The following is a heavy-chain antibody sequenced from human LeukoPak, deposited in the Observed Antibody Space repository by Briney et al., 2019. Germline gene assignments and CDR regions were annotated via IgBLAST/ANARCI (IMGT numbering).Heavy chain of an antibody. V-gene: IGHV4-59*11. CDR2: IYYSGST. CDR3: ARGGPHPPKFDY. Sequence: SETLSLTCTVSGGSISSHYWSWIRQPPGKGLEWIGCIYYSGSTNYNPSLKSRVTISVDTSKNQFSLKLSSVTAADTAVYYCARGGPHPPKFDYWGQGTLVTVSS. D-gene: IGHD3-16*01. CDR1: GGSISSHY. J-gene: IGHJ4*02.